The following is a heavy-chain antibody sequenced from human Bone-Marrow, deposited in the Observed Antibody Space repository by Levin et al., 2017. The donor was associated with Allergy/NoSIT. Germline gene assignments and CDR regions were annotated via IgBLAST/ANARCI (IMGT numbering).Heavy chain of an antibody. CDR1: GGSFSGYY. Sequence: PSQTLSLTCAVYGGSFSGYYWSWIRQPPGKGLEWIGEINHSGSTNYNPSLKSRVTISVDTSKNQFSLKLSSVTAADTAVYYCASLGGPVYCSSTSCYRSGPLYYMDVWGKGTTVTVSS. CDR2: INHSGST. J-gene: IGHJ6*03. V-gene: IGHV4-34*01. CDR3: ASLGGPVYCSSTSCYRSGPLYYMDV. D-gene: IGHD2-2*02.